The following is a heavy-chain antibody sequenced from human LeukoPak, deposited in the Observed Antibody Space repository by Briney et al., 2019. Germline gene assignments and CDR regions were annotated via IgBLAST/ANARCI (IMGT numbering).Heavy chain of an antibody. V-gene: IGHV3-11*04. CDR3: ARIMLPYYYDSSGYSEPIDY. Sequence: GGSLRLSCAASGFTFSDYYMSWIRQAPGKGLEWVSYISSSGSTIYYADSVKGRFTISRDNAKNSLYLQMNSLRAEDTAVYYCARIMLPYYYDSSGYSEPIDYWGQGTLVTVSS. CDR2: ISSSGSTI. J-gene: IGHJ4*02. D-gene: IGHD3-22*01. CDR1: GFTFSDYY.